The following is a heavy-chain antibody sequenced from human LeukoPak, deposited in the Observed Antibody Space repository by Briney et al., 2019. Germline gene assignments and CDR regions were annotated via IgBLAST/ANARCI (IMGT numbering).Heavy chain of an antibody. D-gene: IGHD3-22*01. Sequence: SVKVSCKASESTFSSYAISWVRQAPGQGLEWMGGIIPIFGTANYAQKFQGRVTITADESTSTAYMELSSLRSEDTAVYYCARVDYYDSSGYYSAFDIWGQGTMVTVSS. J-gene: IGHJ3*02. CDR3: ARVDYYDSSGYYSAFDI. CDR2: IIPIFGTA. CDR1: ESTFSSYA. V-gene: IGHV1-69*01.